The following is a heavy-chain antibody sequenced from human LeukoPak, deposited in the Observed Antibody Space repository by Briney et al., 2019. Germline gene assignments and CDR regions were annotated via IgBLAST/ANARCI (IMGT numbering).Heavy chain of an antibody. CDR3: AKDSGSIWFGELS. D-gene: IGHD3-10*01. V-gene: IGHV3-48*04. CDR1: GFTFSSYR. Sequence: GGSLGLSCAASGFTFSSYRMNWVRQAPGKGLEWVSYISSSSSTIYYADSVKGRFTISRDNAKNSLYLQMNSLRAEDTAVYYCAKDSGSIWFGELSWGQGTLVTVSS. CDR2: ISSSSSTI. J-gene: IGHJ4*02.